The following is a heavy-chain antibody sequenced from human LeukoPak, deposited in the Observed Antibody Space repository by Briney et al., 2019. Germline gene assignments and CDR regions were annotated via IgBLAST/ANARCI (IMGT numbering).Heavy chain of an antibody. V-gene: IGHV1-46*01. Sequence: GASVKVSCKASGYTFTSYYMHWVRQAPGQGLEWMGIINPSGGSASYAQKFQGRVTMTRDTSTSTVYMELSSLRSEDTAVYYCARDGGCPLSSYFDTGGQETRATVP. CDR1: GYTFTSYY. D-gene: IGHD3-16*01. CDR3: ARDGGCPLSSYFDT. J-gene: IGHJ4*02. CDR2: INPSGGSA.